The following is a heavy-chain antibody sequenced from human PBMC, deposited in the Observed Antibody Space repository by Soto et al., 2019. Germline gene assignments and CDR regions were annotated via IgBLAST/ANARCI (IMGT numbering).Heavy chain of an antibody. Sequence: QVQLVQSGAEVKKPGASVKVSCKASGYTFSSYDINWVRQATGQGLEWMGWLNPNSGDTGYAQKFQAGLTRTRNTSINTAYIELSSLTSDDTAVYSCATSGGGWYLYWGQGTLVTVSS. J-gene: IGHJ4*02. D-gene: IGHD6-19*01. CDR2: LNPNSGDT. V-gene: IGHV1-8*01. CDR1: GYTFSSYD. CDR3: ATSGGGWYLY.